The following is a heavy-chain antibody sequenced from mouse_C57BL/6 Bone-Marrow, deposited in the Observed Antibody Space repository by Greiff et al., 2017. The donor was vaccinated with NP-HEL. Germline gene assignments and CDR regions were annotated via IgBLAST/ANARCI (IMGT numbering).Heavy chain of an antibody. CDR2: INPNYGTT. CDR3: ASTYSNSFYYAMDY. CDR1: GYSFTDYN. J-gene: IGHJ4*01. V-gene: IGHV1-39*01. Sequence: VQLQQSGAELARPGASVKLSCKASGYSFTDYNMNWVKQSNGKSLEWIGVINPNYGTTSYNQKFKGKATLTVDQSSSTAYMQLNSLTSEDSAVYYCASTYSNSFYYAMDYWGQGTSVTVSS. D-gene: IGHD2-5*01.